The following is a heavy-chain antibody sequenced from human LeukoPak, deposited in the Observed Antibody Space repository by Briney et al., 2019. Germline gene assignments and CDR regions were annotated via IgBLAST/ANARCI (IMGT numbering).Heavy chain of an antibody. J-gene: IGHJ4*02. Sequence: ASVKVSCKASGYTFTSYDINGVRQATGQGLEWMGWMNPNSGNTGYAQKFQGRVTMTRNTSISTAYMELSSLRSEATAVYYCARGLGGDSEHLLGYWGQGTLVTVSS. D-gene: IGHD4-23*01. V-gene: IGHV1-8*01. CDR1: GYTFTSYD. CDR2: MNPNSGNT. CDR3: ARGLGGDSEHLLGY.